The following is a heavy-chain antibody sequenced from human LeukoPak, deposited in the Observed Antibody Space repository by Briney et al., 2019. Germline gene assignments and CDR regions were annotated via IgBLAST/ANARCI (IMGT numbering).Heavy chain of an antibody. D-gene: IGHD6-6*01. CDR1: GFTFSSYG. J-gene: IGHJ4*02. Sequence: PRGSLRLSCAASGFTFSSYGMHWVRQAPGKGLEGVAFIRYDGSNKYYADSVKGRFTISRDNSKNTLYLQMNSLRAEDTAVYYCAKDFEYSSSSPDYWGQGTLVTVSS. CDR3: AKDFEYSSSSPDY. CDR2: IRYDGSNK. V-gene: IGHV3-30*02.